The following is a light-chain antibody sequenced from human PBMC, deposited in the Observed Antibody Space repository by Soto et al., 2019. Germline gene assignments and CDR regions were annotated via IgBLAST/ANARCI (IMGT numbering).Light chain of an antibody. J-gene: IGKJ1*01. Sequence: DIQMTQSPSTLSASVGDRVTITCRASQSISSWLAWYQQKPGKAPKLLIYKASSLESGVPARFRGSGSGTEFTLTISSLRPDDFATYYCQQYNIFWTFGQGTKVEI. CDR2: KAS. V-gene: IGKV1-5*03. CDR1: QSISSW. CDR3: QQYNIFWT.